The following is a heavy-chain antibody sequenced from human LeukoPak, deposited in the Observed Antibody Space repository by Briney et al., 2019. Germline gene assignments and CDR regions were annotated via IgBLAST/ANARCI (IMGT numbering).Heavy chain of an antibody. J-gene: IGHJ5*02. V-gene: IGHV3-23*01. Sequence: PGASLRLSCAASGFTFSGYAMSWVRQAPGKGLEWVSAISGSGGSTYYADSVKGRFTISRDNSKNTLYLQMNSLRAEDTAVYYCAKEDLLRFLEWTNPSGPWFDPWGQGTLVTVSS. D-gene: IGHD3-3*01. CDR3: AKEDLLRFLEWTNPSGPWFDP. CDR2: ISGSGGST. CDR1: GFTFSGYA.